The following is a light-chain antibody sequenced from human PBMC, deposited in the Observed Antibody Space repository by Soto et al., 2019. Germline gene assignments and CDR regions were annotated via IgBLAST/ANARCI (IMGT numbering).Light chain of an antibody. CDR3: QQANSFPFT. CDR1: QDIRSW. Sequence: DIQMTQSPSFVSASVGDRVTITCRASQDIRSWLAWYQQEPGKAPKLLMYAASSSHSGVPSRFSVSGSGPDFTLTISSLQPEDFATYYCQQANSFPFTFGPGTKVDIK. J-gene: IGKJ3*01. V-gene: IGKV1-12*02. CDR2: AAS.